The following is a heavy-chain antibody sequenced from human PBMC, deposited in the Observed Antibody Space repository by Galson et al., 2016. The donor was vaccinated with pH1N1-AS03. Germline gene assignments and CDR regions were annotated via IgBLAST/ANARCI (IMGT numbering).Heavy chain of an antibody. CDR2: IDPSGGPT. Sequence: SVKVSCKASGYTLTRYYMHWVRQAPGQGLEWMGIIDPSGGPTTYAPKFQGRITISTDTSTSTVYMELVSLRSEDTAVYYCARRYYFDYWGQGTLVTVSS. CDR3: ARRYYFDY. V-gene: IGHV1-46*01. D-gene: IGHD3-16*02. J-gene: IGHJ4*02. CDR1: GYTLTRYY.